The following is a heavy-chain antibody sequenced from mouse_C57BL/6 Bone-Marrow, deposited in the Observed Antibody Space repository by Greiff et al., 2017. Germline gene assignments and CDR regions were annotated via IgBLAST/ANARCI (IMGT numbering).Heavy chain of an antibody. D-gene: IGHD1-1*02. CDR3: TSGCRLVAY. CDR1: GYTFTDYE. J-gene: IGHJ3*01. V-gene: IGHV1-15*01. CDR2: IDPETGGT. Sequence: QVQLQQSGAELVRPGASVTMSCKASGYTFTDYEMHWVKQRPVHGLEWIGAIDPETGGTAYNEKFKGKATLTVDKSSSTAYMQLRSLTSEDSAVYYCTSGCRLVAYWGQGTLVTVSA.